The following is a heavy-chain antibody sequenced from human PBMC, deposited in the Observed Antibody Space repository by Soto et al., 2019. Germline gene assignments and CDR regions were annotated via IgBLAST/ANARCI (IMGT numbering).Heavy chain of an antibody. Sequence: GASVKVSCKASGYTFTNYYMHWVRQAPGQGLEWMAIIDPSGGSTTYAQKFQGRVTITRDTSATTVYMELSSLRSEDTAVYYCARPEGTTYTYYQYGMDVWGQGTTVTAP. CDR2: IDPSGGST. CDR1: GYTFTNYY. J-gene: IGHJ6*02. V-gene: IGHV1-46*01. CDR3: ARPEGTTYTYYQYGMDV. D-gene: IGHD1-7*01.